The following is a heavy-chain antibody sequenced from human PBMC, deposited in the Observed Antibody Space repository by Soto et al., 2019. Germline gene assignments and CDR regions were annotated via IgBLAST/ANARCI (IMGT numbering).Heavy chain of an antibody. D-gene: IGHD2-15*01. CDR2: IDTSGSPI. CDR3: AKLDEGGLQYAYYAMDV. CDR1: GFAFRIYE. V-gene: IGHV3-48*03. Sequence: EVHLVESGGGLVQPGGSLRLSCSASGFAFRIYEMDWVRQAPGKGLEWVSYIDTSGSPIYYADSVEGRFTISRDNTKNSLYLHMSSLRVEDTALYYCAKLDEGGLQYAYYAMDVWGQGTTVTVSS. J-gene: IGHJ6*02.